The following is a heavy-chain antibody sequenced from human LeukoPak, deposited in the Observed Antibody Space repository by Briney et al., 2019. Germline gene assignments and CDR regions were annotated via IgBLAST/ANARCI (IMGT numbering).Heavy chain of an antibody. J-gene: IGHJ4*02. CDR1: GGPINNYY. D-gene: IGHD3-22*01. CDR2: IYYTGTT. V-gene: IGHV4-59*01. CDR3: ARYDASGYSLEL. Sequence: SETLSLTCTVSGGPINNYYWSWIRQPPGKGLEWIGYIYYTGTTKTNPSLRSRVTMSVDTSGSQLSLRLSSVSAADTAIYYCARYDASGYSLELWGQGTLVTVSS.